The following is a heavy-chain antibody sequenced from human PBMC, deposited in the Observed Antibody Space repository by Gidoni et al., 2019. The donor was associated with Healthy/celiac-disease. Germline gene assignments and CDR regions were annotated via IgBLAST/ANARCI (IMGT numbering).Heavy chain of an antibody. J-gene: IGHJ4*02. CDR2: ISNDGSNK. CDR3: AKGLIAASSDL. Sequence: QVQLVESGGGVVQPGRSLRTSCAASGFTFSSYGMHWVRQAPGKGLEWVAVISNDGSNKYHADSVKGRFTISRDNSKNTLYLQMNSLRAEDTAVYYCAKGLIAASSDLWGQGTLVTVSS. D-gene: IGHD6-13*01. V-gene: IGHV3-30*18. CDR1: GFTFSSYG.